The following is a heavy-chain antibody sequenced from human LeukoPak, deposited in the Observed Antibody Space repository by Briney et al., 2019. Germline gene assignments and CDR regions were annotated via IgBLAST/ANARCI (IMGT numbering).Heavy chain of an antibody. J-gene: IGHJ3*02. D-gene: IGHD5-18*01. CDR1: GYTLTNNG. CDR3: AGYSYGYDAFDI. CDR2: ISAYTGNT. Sequence: ASVKVSCKASGYTLTNNGITWVRQAPGQGLEWMGWISAYTGNTNYAQKLQGRATMTTDTSTSTAYMELRSLRSDDTAVYYCAGYSYGYDAFDIWGQGTMVTLSS. V-gene: IGHV1-18*01.